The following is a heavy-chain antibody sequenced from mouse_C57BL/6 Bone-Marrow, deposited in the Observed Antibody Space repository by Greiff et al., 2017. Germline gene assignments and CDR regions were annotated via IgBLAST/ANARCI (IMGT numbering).Heavy chain of an antibody. J-gene: IGHJ1*03. V-gene: IGHV1-47*01. CDR3: ARGNYYGSSPSLWYFDV. D-gene: IGHD1-1*01. Sequence: QVHVKQSGAELVKPGASVKMSCKASGYTFTTYPIEWMKQNHGKSLEWIGNFHPYDDDTKYNEKFKGKATLTVEKSSSTVYLELSRLTSDDSAVYYCARGNYYGSSPSLWYFDVWGTGTTVTVSS. CDR2: FHPYDDDT. CDR1: GYTFTTYP.